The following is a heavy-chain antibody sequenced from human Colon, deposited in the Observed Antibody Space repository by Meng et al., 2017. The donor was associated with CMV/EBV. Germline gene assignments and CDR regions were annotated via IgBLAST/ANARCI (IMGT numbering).Heavy chain of an antibody. CDR1: GFTFSNFW. J-gene: IGHJ6*02. Sequence: GGSLRLSCAASGFTFSNFWMSWVRQAPGKGLEWVANIKEDGTENNYADSVKGRFTISRDNAKNSLYLEMNSLRAEDTAVYYCARDQPGGYCSGFCYYGMDVWGQGTTVTVSS. CDR3: ARDQPGGYCSGFCYYGMDV. CDR2: IKEDGTEN. D-gene: IGHD2-15*01. V-gene: IGHV3-7*01.